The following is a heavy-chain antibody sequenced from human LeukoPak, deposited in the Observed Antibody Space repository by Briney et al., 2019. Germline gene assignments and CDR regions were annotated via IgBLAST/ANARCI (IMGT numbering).Heavy chain of an antibody. CDR3: ARVVDDRQQLVIDY. V-gene: IGHV1-69*13. CDR2: IIPVFGTA. J-gene: IGHJ4*02. CDR1: GGTFSSYA. Sequence: SVKVSCKASGGTFSSYAISWVRQAPGQGLEWMGGIIPVFGTANYAQKFQGRVTITADESTSTAYMELSSLRSEDTAVYYCARVVDDRQQLVIDYWGQGTLVTVSS. D-gene: IGHD6-13*01.